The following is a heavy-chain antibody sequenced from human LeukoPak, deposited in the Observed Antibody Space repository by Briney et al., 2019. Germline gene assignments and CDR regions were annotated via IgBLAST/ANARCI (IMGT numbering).Heavy chain of an antibody. Sequence: ASVKVSCKASGYTFTGYYMHWVRQAPGQGLEWMGWINPNSGGTNYAQKFQGRVTMTRDTSISTTYMELSRLRSDDTAVYYCARVSRVRSLEWLFQQWGQGTLVTVSS. J-gene: IGHJ4*02. V-gene: IGHV1-2*02. D-gene: IGHD3-3*01. CDR2: INPNSGGT. CDR3: ARVSRVRSLEWLFQQ. CDR1: GYTFTGYY.